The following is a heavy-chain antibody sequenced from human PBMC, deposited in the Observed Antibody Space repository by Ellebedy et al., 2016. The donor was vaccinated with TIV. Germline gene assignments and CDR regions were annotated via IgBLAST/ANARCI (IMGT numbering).Heavy chain of an antibody. CDR1: GGSVTSHS. J-gene: IGHJ3*02. CDR2: AHHSGET. V-gene: IGHV4-59*02. D-gene: IGHD2-8*01. Sequence: SETLSLTCTVSGGSVTSHSWNWIRQPPGRGLEWIGYAHHSGETKKNPSLRSRVIIIVDTSKNQVSVEVMSVTAADTAMYYCARWTNDLHSFDIWGHGTMVTVSS. CDR3: ARWTNDLHSFDI.